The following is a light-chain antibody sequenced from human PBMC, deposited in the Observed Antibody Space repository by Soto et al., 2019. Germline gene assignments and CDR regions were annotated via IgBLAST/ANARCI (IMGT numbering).Light chain of an antibody. V-gene: IGKV3-11*01. CDR2: DVS. CDR3: HQYNSWPRGT. J-gene: IGKJ3*01. CDR1: QSVTKY. Sequence: EVVLTQSPATLSLSPGERATLSCRASQSVTKYLAWYQQKPGQALRLLIYDVSKRATGIPARFSGSGSETDFTLTSSSLQSEDSAVYYCHQYNSWPRGTFGPGTKVEIK.